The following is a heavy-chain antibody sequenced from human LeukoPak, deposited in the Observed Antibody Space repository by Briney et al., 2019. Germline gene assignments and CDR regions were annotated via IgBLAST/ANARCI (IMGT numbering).Heavy chain of an antibody. CDR3: AREREIVLMVYATHYYYYYMDV. CDR2: ISSSSSTI. D-gene: IGHD2-8*01. Sequence: PGGSLRLSCAASGFTFSSYSMNWVRQAPGKGLEWVSYISSSSSTIYYADSVKGRFTISRDNAKNSLYLQMNSLRAEDTAVYYCAREREIVLMVYATHYYYYYMDVWGKGTTVTVSS. V-gene: IGHV3-48*01. CDR1: GFTFSSYS. J-gene: IGHJ6*03.